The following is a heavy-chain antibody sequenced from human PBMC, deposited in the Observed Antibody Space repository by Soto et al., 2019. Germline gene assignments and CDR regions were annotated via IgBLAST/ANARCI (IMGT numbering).Heavy chain of an antibody. CDR1: GFTFSSYW. D-gene: IGHD3-22*01. CDR2: INGDGSTT. V-gene: IGHV3-74*01. Sequence: PGGSLRLSCAASGFTFSSYWMHWVRQAPGKGLVWVSRINGDGSTTSYADSVKGRFIISRDNAKNMLYLQMNSLRAEDTAVYYCARPRYDGSGAPYDHWGQGTLVTVSS. J-gene: IGHJ4*02. CDR3: ARPRYDGSGAPYDH.